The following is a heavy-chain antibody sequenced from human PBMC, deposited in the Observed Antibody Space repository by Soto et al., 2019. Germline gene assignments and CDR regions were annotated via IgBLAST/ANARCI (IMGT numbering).Heavy chain of an antibody. Sequence: ESGGGVVQPGRSLRLSCAASGFTFSSYGMHWVRQAPGKGLEWVAVISYDGSNKYYADSVKGRFTISRDNSKNTLYLQMNSRRAEDTAVYYCEKEGDQGTAEVFGRPTYYYDSSGIYYFDYWGQGTLVTVSS. CDR1: GFTFSSYG. CDR2: ISYDGSNK. J-gene: IGHJ4*02. D-gene: IGHD3-22*01. CDR3: EKEGDQGTAEVFGRPTYYYDSSGIYYFDY. V-gene: IGHV3-30*18.